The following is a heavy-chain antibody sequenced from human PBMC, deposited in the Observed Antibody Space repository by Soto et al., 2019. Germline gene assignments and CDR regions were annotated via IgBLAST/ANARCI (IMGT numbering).Heavy chain of an antibody. CDR1: GFTLSSYG. CDR3: AKGGWGCSSTSCHDLADF. CDR2: ISYDGSNK. V-gene: IGHV3-30*18. J-gene: IGHJ4*02. D-gene: IGHD2-2*01. Sequence: QVQLVESGGGVVQPGRSLRLSCAASGFTLSSYGMHWVRQAPGKGLEWVAVISYDGSNKYYADSVKGRFTISRDNSKNTLYLQMNSLRAEDTAVYYCAKGGWGCSSTSCHDLADFWGQGTLVTVSS.